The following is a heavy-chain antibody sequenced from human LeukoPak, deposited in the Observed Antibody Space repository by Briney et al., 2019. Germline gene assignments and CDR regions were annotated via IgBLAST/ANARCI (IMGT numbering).Heavy chain of an antibody. CDR2: IIPIFGTA. V-gene: IGHV1-69*05. D-gene: IGHD2-15*01. CDR3: ARGVVVAAPSPYYYMDV. Sequence: GASVKVSCKASGGTFSSYAISWVRQAPGQGLEWMGGIIPIFGTANYAQKFRGRVTITTDESTSTAYMELSSLRSEDTAVYYCARGVVVAAPSPYYYMDVWGKGTTVTVSS. J-gene: IGHJ6*03. CDR1: GGTFSSYA.